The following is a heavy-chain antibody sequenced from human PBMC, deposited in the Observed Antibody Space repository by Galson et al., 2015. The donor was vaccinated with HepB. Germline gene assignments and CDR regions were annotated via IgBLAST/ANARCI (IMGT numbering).Heavy chain of an antibody. Sequence: SLRLSCAASGFTFSSYSMNWVRQAPGKGLEWVSSISSSSSYIYYADSVKGRFTISRDNAKNSLYLQMNSLRAEDTAVYYCARDDPGAVAGTDYWGQGTLVTVSS. CDR3: ARDDPGAVAGTDY. J-gene: IGHJ4*02. D-gene: IGHD6-19*01. CDR1: GFTFSSYS. CDR2: ISSSSSYI. V-gene: IGHV3-21*01.